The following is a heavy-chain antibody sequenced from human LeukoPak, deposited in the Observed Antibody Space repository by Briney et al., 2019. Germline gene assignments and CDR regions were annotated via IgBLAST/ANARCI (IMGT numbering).Heavy chain of an antibody. CDR1: GFTFSSYA. CDR3: AKEERAAAGRDFEY. J-gene: IGHJ4*02. D-gene: IGHD6-13*01. V-gene: IGHV3-23*01. Sequence: GVSLRLSCAASGFTFSSYAMSWVRQAPGKGLEWVSSISGSGDNTYYADSVKGRFTISRDNSKNTLYLQMNSLRADDTAVYYCAKEERAAAGRDFEYWGQGTLVTVSS. CDR2: ISGSGDNT.